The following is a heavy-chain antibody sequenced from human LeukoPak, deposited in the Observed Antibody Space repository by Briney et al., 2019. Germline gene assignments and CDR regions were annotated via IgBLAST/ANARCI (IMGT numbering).Heavy chain of an antibody. Sequence: SQTLSLTCTASGVTISSSNFIWSWIRQPDGQGLEWIGRIYSSGSTNYDPSLKSRVTISVDTSKNQFSLKLNSVTAADTAVYYCAREFSSGWIFYFDHWGQGALVTVSS. J-gene: IGHJ4*02. D-gene: IGHD6-19*01. CDR2: IYSSGST. V-gene: IGHV4-61*02. CDR3: AREFSSGWIFYFDH. CDR1: GVTISSSNFI.